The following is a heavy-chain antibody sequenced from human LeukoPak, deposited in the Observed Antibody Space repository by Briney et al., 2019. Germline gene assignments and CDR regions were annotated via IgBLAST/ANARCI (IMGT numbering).Heavy chain of an antibody. D-gene: IGHD4-17*01. CDR3: AKRAHTVTTLDS. J-gene: IGHJ4*02. CDR2: ISYDGKNI. V-gene: IGHV3-33*06. CDR1: GFSFSNYG. Sequence: QPGRSLRLSCAASGFSFSNYGFHWVRQAPGKGLDWVSAISYDGKNIHYADSVKGHFTISRDNSKNTLYLQMDSLRADDTAVYYCAKRAHTVTTLDSWGQGTLVTVSS.